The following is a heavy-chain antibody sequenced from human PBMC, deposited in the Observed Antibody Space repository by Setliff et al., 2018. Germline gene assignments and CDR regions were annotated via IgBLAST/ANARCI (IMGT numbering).Heavy chain of an antibody. CDR1: GGSISSGYY. J-gene: IGHJ6*02. CDR3: ARKKTVYWYYGMDV. Sequence: SSETLSLTCTVSGGSISSGYYWGWIRQPPGNGLEWIGSIYHSGSTYYNPSLKSRVTISVDTSKNQFSLKLSSVTAADTAVYYCARKKTVYWYYGMDVWGQGTTVTVSS. D-gene: IGHD2-15*01. CDR2: IYHSGST. V-gene: IGHV4-38-2*02.